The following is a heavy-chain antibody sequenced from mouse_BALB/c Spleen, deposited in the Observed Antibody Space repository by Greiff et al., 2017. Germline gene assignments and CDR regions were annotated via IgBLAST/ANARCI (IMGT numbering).Heavy chain of an antibody. Sequence: VQRVESGPGLVAPSQSLSITCTVSGFSLTSYGVHWVRQPPGKGLEWLGVIWAGGSTNYNSALMSRLSISKDNSKSQVFLKMNSLQTDDTAMYYCAREGLLQRGAMDYWGQGTSVTVSS. J-gene: IGHJ4*01. CDR1: GFSLTSYG. D-gene: IGHD2-3*01. CDR2: IWAGGST. CDR3: AREGLLQRGAMDY. V-gene: IGHV2-9*02.